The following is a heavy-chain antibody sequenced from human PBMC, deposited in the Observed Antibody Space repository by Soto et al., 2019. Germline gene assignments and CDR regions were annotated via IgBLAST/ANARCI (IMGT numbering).Heavy chain of an antibody. CDR3: AKGHQQAHYFYGMDV. D-gene: IGHD2-2*01. V-gene: IGHV3-23*01. CDR2: ITGGATNA. Sequence: PGGSLRLSCAASGFTFRSYPMSWVRQAPGKGLEWSSGITGGATNAYYADSVKGRITISRDNSKNTLYLQMNSLRAEDTAVYYCAKGHQQAHYFYGMDVWGQGTTVTVSS. J-gene: IGHJ6*02. CDR1: GFTFRSYP.